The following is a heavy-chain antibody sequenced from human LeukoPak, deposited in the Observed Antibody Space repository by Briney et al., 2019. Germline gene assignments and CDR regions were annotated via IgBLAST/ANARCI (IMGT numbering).Heavy chain of an antibody. V-gene: IGHV3-23*01. D-gene: IGHD4-11*01. CDR3: AKDRGYYGNSFEGDY. J-gene: IGHJ4*02. CDR2: ISGSGGST. Sequence: GGSLRLSCAASGFTFSSYAMSWVRQAPGKGLEWVSAISGSGGSTYYADSVKGRFTISRDNSKSTVYLQMNSLRAEDTAVYYCAKDRGYYGNSFEGDYWGQGTLVTVSS. CDR1: GFTFSSYA.